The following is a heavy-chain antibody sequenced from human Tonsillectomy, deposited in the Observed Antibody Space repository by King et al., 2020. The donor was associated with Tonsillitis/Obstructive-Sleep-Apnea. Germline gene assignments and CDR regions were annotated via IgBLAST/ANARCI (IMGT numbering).Heavy chain of an antibody. CDR1: GFSLSTNGVG. CDR3: AHRRVGAGLDN. V-gene: IGHV2-5*01. J-gene: IGHJ4*02. D-gene: IGHD3-16*01. CDR2: IHWNDEK. Sequence: TLKESGPTLVKPTQTLTLTCTFSGFSLSTNGVGVGLIRQPPGKALEWLAGIHWNDEKNYIPSLNNRLTITKDTSKNQVVLTMTNMDPADTATYYCAHRRVGAGLDNWGQGTLVSVSS.